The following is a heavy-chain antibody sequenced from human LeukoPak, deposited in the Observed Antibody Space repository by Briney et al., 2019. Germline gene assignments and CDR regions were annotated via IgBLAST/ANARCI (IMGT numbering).Heavy chain of an antibody. CDR3: AGYGGSYPYYMDV. V-gene: IGHV3-66*01. J-gene: IGHJ6*03. CDR2: MYTLGNT. D-gene: IGHD1-26*01. Sequence: GGSLRLSCAASGFTVSTNYMTRIRPAPGKGLEWVSVMYTLGNTNYADSVRGRFTISRDNSKNTLYLQMNSLRAEDTAVYYCAGYGGSYPYYMDVWGKGTTVTISS. CDR1: GFTVSTNY.